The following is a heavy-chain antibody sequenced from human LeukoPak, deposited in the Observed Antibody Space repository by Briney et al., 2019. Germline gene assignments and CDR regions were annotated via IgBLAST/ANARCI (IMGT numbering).Heavy chain of an antibody. CDR3: ARDPPIAAAGTHPLGDY. V-gene: IGHV4-34*01. J-gene: IGHJ4*02. Sequence: SETLSLTCAVYGGSFSGYYWSWIRQPPGKGLEWIGEIDHSGSTNYNPSLKSRVTISVDTSKNQFSLKLSSVTAADTAVYYCARDPPIAAAGTHPLGDYWGQGTLVTVSS. D-gene: IGHD6-13*01. CDR2: IDHSGST. CDR1: GGSFSGYY.